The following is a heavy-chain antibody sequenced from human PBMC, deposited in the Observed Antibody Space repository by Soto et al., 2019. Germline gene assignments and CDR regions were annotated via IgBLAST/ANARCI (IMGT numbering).Heavy chain of an antibody. J-gene: IGHJ4*02. Sequence: GGSLRLSCAASGFTFSSYSMNWVRQAPGKGLEWVSYISSSSSTIYYADSVKGRFTISRDNAKNSLYLQMNSLRAEDTAVYYCARDHVAVAGTVDYWGQGTLVTVSS. CDR2: ISSSSSTI. CDR3: ARDHVAVAGTVDY. D-gene: IGHD6-19*01. CDR1: GFTFSSYS. V-gene: IGHV3-48*01.